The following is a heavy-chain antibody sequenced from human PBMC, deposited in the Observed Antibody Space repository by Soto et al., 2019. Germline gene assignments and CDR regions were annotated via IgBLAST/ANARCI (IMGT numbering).Heavy chain of an antibody. D-gene: IGHD3-22*01. CDR3: AAHDSGGYYAEY. CDR2: IHYSGST. Sequence: QLQLQESGPGLVKPSETLSLTCTVSGDSVTISDYYWGWIRQPPGKGLEWIGSIHYSGSTYYNPSLKSRVTISGDTSKKQFSLKLTSVTAADAAVYYCAAHDSGGYYAEYWGQGTLVTGSA. V-gene: IGHV4-39*01. CDR1: GDSVTISDYY. J-gene: IGHJ4*02.